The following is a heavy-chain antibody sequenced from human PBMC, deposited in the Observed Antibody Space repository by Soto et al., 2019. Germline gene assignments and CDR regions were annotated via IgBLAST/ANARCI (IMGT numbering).Heavy chain of an antibody. CDR1: GFTFRSSA. Sequence: VKVSCKTSGFTFRSSAVQWVRQARGQRLEWIGWLVVGTGNTNYAQKFQQRVTISSDRSTNTVSMELSSLTSEDTAVYYCATGAYCSGGSCSDYYYYYYGMDLWGQGTTVTVS. CDR2: LVVGTGNT. D-gene: IGHD2-15*01. CDR3: ATGAYCSGGSCSDYYYYYYGMDL. J-gene: IGHJ6*02. V-gene: IGHV1-58*01.